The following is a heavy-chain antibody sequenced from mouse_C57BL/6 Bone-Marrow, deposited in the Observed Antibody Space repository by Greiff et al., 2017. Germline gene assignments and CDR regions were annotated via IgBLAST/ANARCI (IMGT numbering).Heavy chain of an antibody. CDR1: GYTFTDYE. CDR2: IDPETGGT. CDR3: TIYDYGSSYGYFDV. V-gene: IGHV1-15*01. J-gene: IGHJ1*03. D-gene: IGHD1-1*01. Sequence: VQLQQSGAELVRPGASVTLSCKASGYTFTDYEMHWVKQTPVHGLEWIGAIDPETGGTAYNQKFKGKAILTADKSSSTAYMELRSLTSEDSAVYYCTIYDYGSSYGYFDVWGTGTTVTVSA.